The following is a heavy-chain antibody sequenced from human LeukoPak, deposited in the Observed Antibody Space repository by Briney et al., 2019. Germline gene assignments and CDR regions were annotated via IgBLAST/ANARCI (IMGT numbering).Heavy chain of an antibody. D-gene: IGHD3-16*02. J-gene: IGHJ4*02. CDR3: VLSFGGVIAQTDY. CDR1: GFTFSSYA. CDR2: ISGSGGST. V-gene: IGHV3-23*01. Sequence: GGSLRLSCAASGFTFSSYAMSWVRQAPGKGLEWVSAISGSGGSTYYADSVKGRFTISRDNSKNTLYLQMNSLRAEDTAVYYCVLSFGGVIAQTDYWGQGTLVTVSS.